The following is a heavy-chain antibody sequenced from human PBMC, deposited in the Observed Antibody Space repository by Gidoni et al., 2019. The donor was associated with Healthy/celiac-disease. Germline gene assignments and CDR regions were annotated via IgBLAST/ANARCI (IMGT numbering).Heavy chain of an antibody. J-gene: IGHJ4*02. CDR1: GGAISSSNL. Sequence: QVQLQESGPGLVKPSGTLSLTCAVYGGAISSSNLWSWVRQPPGKGLEWIGEIYHSGSTNYNPSLKRRVTISVDKSKNQFSLKLSSVTAADTAVYYCARGGPTHCSGGSCYVWGQGTLVTVSS. CDR3: ARGGPTHCSGGSCYV. D-gene: IGHD2-15*01. V-gene: IGHV4-4*02. CDR2: IYHSGST.